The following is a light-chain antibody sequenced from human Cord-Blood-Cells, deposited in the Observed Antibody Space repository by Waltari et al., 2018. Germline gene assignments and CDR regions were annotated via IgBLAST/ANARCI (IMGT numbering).Light chain of an antibody. J-gene: IGKJ2*01. CDR1: QGISSY. CDR2: AAS. V-gene: IGKV1-9*01. Sequence: DIQLIYISFFLTAYVRGRVNITCRASQGISSYLAWYQQKPGKAPKLLIYAASTLQSGVPSRFSGSGSGTEVALTISSLQPEDFATYYCQQLNSYPYTFGQGTKLEIK. CDR3: QQLNSYPYT.